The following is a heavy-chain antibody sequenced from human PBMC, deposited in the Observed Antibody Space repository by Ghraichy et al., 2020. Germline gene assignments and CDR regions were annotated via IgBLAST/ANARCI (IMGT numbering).Heavy chain of an antibody. V-gene: IGHV3-23*01. Sequence: GGSLRLSCAASGFTFSSSTVSWVRQAPGKGLEWVSSIYGSGESTFYADSVKGRFTISRDNSKNTLYLQMNSLRAEDTALYYCAKDRSCSAGTCYFDYWGQGTLVTVSS. CDR2: IYGSGEST. J-gene: IGHJ4*02. D-gene: IGHD2-15*01. CDR1: GFTFSSST. CDR3: AKDRSCSAGTCYFDY.